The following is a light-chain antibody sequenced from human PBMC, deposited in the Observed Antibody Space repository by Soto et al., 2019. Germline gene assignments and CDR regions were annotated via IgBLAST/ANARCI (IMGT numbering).Light chain of an antibody. Sequence: EVVMTQSPATLSVSPGERATLSCRASHSVSSSLAWYQQKPGQAPRLLISGASSRATGIPDRFSGSGSGTDFTLTISRLEPEDFAVYYCQQHGGSPITFGQGTRLEIK. CDR2: GAS. CDR1: HSVSSS. J-gene: IGKJ5*01. V-gene: IGKV3-20*01. CDR3: QQHGGSPIT.